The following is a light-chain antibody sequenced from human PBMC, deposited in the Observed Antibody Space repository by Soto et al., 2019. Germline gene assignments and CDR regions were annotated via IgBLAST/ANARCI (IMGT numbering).Light chain of an antibody. J-gene: IGLJ2*01. CDR2: DVS. Sequence: QSALTQPPSASGSPGQSVTISCTGTSNDVGGYNYVSWYQQHPGKAPKLMIFDVSKRPSGVPDRFSGSKSGNTASLTVSGLQAEDEADYYCSSYAGSNNFVVFGGGTKVTVL. CDR3: SSYAGSNNFVV. CDR1: SNDVGGYNY. V-gene: IGLV2-8*01.